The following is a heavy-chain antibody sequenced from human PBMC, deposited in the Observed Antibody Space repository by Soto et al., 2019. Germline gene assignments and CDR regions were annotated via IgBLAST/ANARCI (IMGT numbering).Heavy chain of an antibody. D-gene: IGHD2-15*01. J-gene: IGHJ4*02. Sequence: GGSLRLSCAASGFTFRSHDIHWVRQATGKGLEWVSGVGRVGDKYYSGSVKGRFTVSREDAWNSLYLQMNSLRAGDTAVYYCVRRFCSGGYCPGIGFDYWGQGTLVTVSS. CDR3: VRRFCSGGYCPGIGFDY. CDR1: GFTFRSHD. V-gene: IGHV3-13*01. CDR2: VGRVGDK.